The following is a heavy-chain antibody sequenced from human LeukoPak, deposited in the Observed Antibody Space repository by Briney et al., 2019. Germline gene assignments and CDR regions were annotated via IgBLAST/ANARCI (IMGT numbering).Heavy chain of an antibody. V-gene: IGHV2-70*18. CDR2: IDWEDDK. D-gene: IGHD4-17*01. Sequence: LRLSCAASGFTVSTNYMTWVRQPPGKALEWLALIDWEDDKFYSTSLKMRLTISKDTSKNLAVLTMTDMDPVDTATYYCARIPLYGAYLDYWGQGILVTVSS. CDR3: ARIPLYGAYLDY. J-gene: IGHJ4*02. CDR1: GFTVSTNYM.